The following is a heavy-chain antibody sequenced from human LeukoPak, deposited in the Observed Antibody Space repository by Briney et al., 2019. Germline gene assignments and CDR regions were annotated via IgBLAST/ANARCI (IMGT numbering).Heavy chain of an antibody. D-gene: IGHD4-17*01. CDR1: GGSMISYY. CDR3: ADDFGD. J-gene: IGHJ4*02. Sequence: SETLSLTCTVSGGSMISYYWSWIRQPAGKGLEWIGRIYPSGTTHYNPSLKSRVTMSVDTSKNQFSLKLTSVTAADTAVYYCADDFGDWGQGTLVTVSS. CDR2: IYPSGTT. V-gene: IGHV4-4*07.